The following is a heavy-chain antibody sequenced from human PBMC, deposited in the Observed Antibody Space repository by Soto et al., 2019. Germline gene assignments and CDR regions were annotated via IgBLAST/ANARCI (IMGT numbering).Heavy chain of an antibody. CDR3: ARAEQWLVRNWFDP. D-gene: IGHD6-19*01. Sequence: PSETLSLTCTVSGGSISNYYWSWIRQPPGKGLEWIGYIYYSGSTNYNPSLKSRVTISVDTSKNQFSLKLSSVTAADTAVYYCARAEQWLVRNWFDPWGQGTLVTVSS. CDR2: IYYSGST. CDR1: GGSISNYY. V-gene: IGHV4-59*01. J-gene: IGHJ5*02.